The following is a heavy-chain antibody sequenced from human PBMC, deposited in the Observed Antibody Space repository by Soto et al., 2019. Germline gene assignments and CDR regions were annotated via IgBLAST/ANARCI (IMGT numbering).Heavy chain of an antibody. D-gene: IGHD3-9*01. V-gene: IGHV3-23*01. CDR1: GFTFSSYA. CDR2: ISGSGGST. J-gene: IGHJ3*02. CDR3: AKDLSPFDILTGYYLRGDAFDI. Sequence: PGGSLRLSCAASGFTFSSYAMSWVRQAPGKGLEWVSAISGSGGSTYYADSVKGRFTISRDNSKNTLYLQMNSLRAEDTAVYYCAKDLSPFDILTGYYLRGDAFDIWGRGTMVTVSS.